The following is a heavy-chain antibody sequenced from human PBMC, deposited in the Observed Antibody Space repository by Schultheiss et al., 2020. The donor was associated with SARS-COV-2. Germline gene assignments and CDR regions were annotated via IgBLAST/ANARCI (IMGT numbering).Heavy chain of an antibody. CDR3: ARVRVVATSADAFDI. V-gene: IGHV4-34*01. Sequence: SETLSLTCTVSGGSISSYYWSWIRQPPGKGLEWIGEINHSGSTNYNPSLKSRVTISVDTSKNQFSLKLSSVTAADTAVYYCARVRVVATSADAFDIWGQGTTVTVSS. CDR2: INHSGST. D-gene: IGHD5-12*01. J-gene: IGHJ3*02. CDR1: GGSISSYY.